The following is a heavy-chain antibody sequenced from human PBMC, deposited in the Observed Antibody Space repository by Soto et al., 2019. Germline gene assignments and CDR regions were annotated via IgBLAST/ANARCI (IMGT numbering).Heavy chain of an antibody. J-gene: IGHJ6*02. V-gene: IGHV1-69*13. CDR2: IIPIFGTA. Sequence: RASVKVSCKASGGTFSSYAISWVRQAPGQGLEWMGGIIPIFGTANYAQKSQGRVTITADESTSTAYMELSSLRSEDTAMYYCARLEYSSSAYYYYGMDVWGQGTTVTVSS. CDR3: ARLEYSSSAYYYYGMDV. CDR1: GGTFSSYA. D-gene: IGHD6-6*01.